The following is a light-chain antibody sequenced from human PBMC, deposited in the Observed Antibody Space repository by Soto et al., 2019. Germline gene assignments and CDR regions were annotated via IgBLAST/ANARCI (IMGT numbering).Light chain of an antibody. CDR1: QDINNS. V-gene: IGKV1-33*01. CDR2: DAS. CDR3: QQYHNLPLT. J-gene: IGKJ4*01. Sequence: DIQMTQSPSSLSASVGDRVTITCHSSQDINNSLDWFQHKPWKAPKLLIYDASNLETGVPSRFSGSGSGTDFTFTISSLQPEDIATYYCQQYHNLPLTFGGGTKVDI.